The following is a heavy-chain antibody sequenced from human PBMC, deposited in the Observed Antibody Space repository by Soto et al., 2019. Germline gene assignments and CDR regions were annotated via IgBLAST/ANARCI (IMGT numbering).Heavy chain of an antibody. D-gene: IGHD3-22*01. CDR3: VKEAFDYYDSSGYYPNYFDY. CDR2: ISGSGGST. V-gene: IGHV3-23*01. J-gene: IGHJ4*02. Sequence: GGSLRLSCAASGFTFSSYAMSWVRQAPGKGLEWVSAISGSGGSTYYADSVKGRFTISRDNSKNTLYLQMNSLRAEDTAVYYCVKEAFDYYDSSGYYPNYFDYWGQGTLVTVSS. CDR1: GFTFSSYA.